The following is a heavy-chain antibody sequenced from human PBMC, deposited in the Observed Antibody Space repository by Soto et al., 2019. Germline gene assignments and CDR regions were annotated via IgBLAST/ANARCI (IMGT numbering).Heavy chain of an antibody. Sequence: GGSLRLSCAASGFTFSSYAMSWVRQAPGKGLEWVSAISGSGGSTYYADSVKGRFTISRDNSKNTLYLQMNSLRAEDTAVYYCAKDQPLYYYDSSGSQPPEYFQHWGQGTLVTVSS. D-gene: IGHD3-22*01. J-gene: IGHJ1*01. CDR3: AKDQPLYYYDSSGSQPPEYFQH. V-gene: IGHV3-23*01. CDR1: GFTFSSYA. CDR2: ISGSGGST.